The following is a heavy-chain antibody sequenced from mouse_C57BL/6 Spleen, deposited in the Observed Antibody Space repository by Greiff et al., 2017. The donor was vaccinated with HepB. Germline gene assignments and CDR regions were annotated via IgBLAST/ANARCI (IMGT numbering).Heavy chain of an antibody. CDR2: IDPNSGGT. V-gene: IGHV1-72*01. J-gene: IGHJ1*03. D-gene: IGHD1-1*01. CDR3: ARSLGYYGPLDV. CDR1: GYTFTSYW. Sequence: QVHVKQPGAELVKPGASVKLSCKASGYTFTSYWMHWVKQRPGRGLEWIGRIDPNSGGTKYNEKFKSKATLTVDKPSSTAYMQLSSLTSEDSAVDYCARSLGYYGPLDVWGTGTTVTVSS.